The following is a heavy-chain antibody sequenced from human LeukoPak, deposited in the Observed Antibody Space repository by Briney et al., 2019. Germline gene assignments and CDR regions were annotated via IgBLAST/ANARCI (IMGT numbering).Heavy chain of an antibody. CDR3: SRGGWGTGARNYFDY. CDR1: VGSIRVYY. Sequence: SETLSLTCIVSVGSIRVYYSSWIREPPGEGLECSGYIYYSGSTNYNPSLKSRATIPVDKSTNQFSRNLTSVAAADTARYCCSRGGWGTGARNYFDYWGQGTLVTVSS. D-gene: IGHD3-16*01. CDR2: IYYSGST. J-gene: IGHJ4*02. V-gene: IGHV4-59*01.